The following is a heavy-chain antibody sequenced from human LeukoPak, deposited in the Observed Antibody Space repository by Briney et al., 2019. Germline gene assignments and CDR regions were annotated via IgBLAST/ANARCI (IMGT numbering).Heavy chain of an antibody. V-gene: IGHV1-18*01. Sequence: ASVKVSCKASGYTFTIYGISWVRQAPGQGLEWMGWISAYNGNTNYAQKLQGRVTMTTDTSTSTAYMELRSLRSDDTAVYYCARSEGIQLWQTYYYYYGMDVWGQGTTVTVSS. CDR1: GYTFTIYG. CDR3: ARSEGIQLWQTYYYYYGMDV. D-gene: IGHD5-18*01. J-gene: IGHJ6*02. CDR2: ISAYNGNT.